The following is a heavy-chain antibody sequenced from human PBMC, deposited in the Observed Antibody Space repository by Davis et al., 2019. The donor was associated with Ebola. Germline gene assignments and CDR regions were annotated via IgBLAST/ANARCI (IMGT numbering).Heavy chain of an antibody. Sequence: SETLSLTCTVSGGSISSGGYYWSWIRQHPGKGLEWIGYIYHSGSTFYNQSLKSRFTISVDTSKNQFSLNLSSVTAADTAVYYCARVVTTGDAFDIWGQGTMVTVSS. CDR3: ARVVTTGDAFDI. V-gene: IGHV4-31*03. CDR2: IYHSGST. D-gene: IGHD4-17*01. J-gene: IGHJ3*02. CDR1: GGSISSGGYY.